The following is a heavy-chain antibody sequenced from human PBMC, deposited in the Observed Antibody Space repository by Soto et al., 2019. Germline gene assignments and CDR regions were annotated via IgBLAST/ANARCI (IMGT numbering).Heavy chain of an antibody. Sequence: GESLKISCKGSGYSFTSYWIGWVRQMPGKGLERMGIIYTGDYDTRYSPSFQGQFTFSADKFISTAYLQWSSLKASDSAIYYCARPKTHRHHDAFDIWGQGIMVTVS. V-gene: IGHV5-51*03. CDR3: ARPKTHRHHDAFDI. J-gene: IGHJ3*02. CDR1: GYSFTSYW. CDR2: IYTGDYDT.